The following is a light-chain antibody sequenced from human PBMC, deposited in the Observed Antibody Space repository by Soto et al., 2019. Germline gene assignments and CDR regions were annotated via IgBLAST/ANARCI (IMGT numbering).Light chain of an antibody. Sequence: DIQMTQSPSTLSASVGDRVTITCRASQSISIWLAWYQQKPGKAPKLLIYKASSLESGVPSRFSGSGSGTEFTLTISSLQPDDVATYDCQQYNSYSWTFGQGTKVEIK. V-gene: IGKV1-5*03. CDR1: QSISIW. CDR3: QQYNSYSWT. CDR2: KAS. J-gene: IGKJ1*01.